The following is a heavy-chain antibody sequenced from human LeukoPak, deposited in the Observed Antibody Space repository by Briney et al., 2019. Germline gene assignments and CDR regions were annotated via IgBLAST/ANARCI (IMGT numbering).Heavy chain of an antibody. Sequence: PGGSLRLSCAASGFTVSSAWMNWLRQTPGTGLEWVGLIKSKTDGGTIDYAAPVKGRFTISRDDSKNTLYLQMNSLKTEDTAVYYCTTERSGSFPYWGQGALVTVSS. J-gene: IGHJ4*02. CDR2: IKSKTDGGTI. D-gene: IGHD1-26*01. CDR3: TTERSGSFPY. CDR1: GFTVSSAW. V-gene: IGHV3-15*01.